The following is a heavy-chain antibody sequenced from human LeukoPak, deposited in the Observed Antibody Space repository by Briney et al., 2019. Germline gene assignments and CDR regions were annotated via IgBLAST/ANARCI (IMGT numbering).Heavy chain of an antibody. CDR1: GGSISSYY. J-gene: IGHJ5*02. D-gene: IGHD2-15*01. CDR3: ARGYGYCSGGSCPWWFDP. CDR2: IYTSGST. Sequence: PSETLSLTCTVSGGSISSYYWSWIRQPAGKGLEWIGCIYTSGSTNYNPSLKSRVTMSVDTSKNQFSLKLSPVTAADTAVYYRARGYGYCSGGSCPWWFDPWGQGTLVTVSS. V-gene: IGHV4-4*07.